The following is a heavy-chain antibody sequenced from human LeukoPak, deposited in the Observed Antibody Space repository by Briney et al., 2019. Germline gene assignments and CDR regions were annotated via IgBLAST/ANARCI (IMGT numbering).Heavy chain of an antibody. D-gene: IGHD3-10*01. CDR2: MNPNSGNT. CDR3: ARVPFGSAFDI. J-gene: IGHJ3*02. V-gene: IGHV1-8*01. CDR1: GYTFTSYD. Sequence: ASVRVSCTASGYTFTSYDMNWVRQAPGQGLEWMGWMNPNSGNTDYAQKFQGRVTMTRNTSISTAYMELSSLRSEDTAVYYCARVPFGSAFDIWGQGTMVTVSS.